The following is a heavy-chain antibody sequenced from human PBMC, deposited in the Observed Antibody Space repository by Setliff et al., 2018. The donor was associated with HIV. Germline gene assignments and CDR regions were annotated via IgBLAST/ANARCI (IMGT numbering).Heavy chain of an antibody. V-gene: IGHV4-59*10. CDR1: GGSFSAYY. CDR3: ARGPESVAPRMCAFDI. J-gene: IGHJ3*02. D-gene: IGHD6-6*01. CDR2: IYTSGST. Sequence: PSETLSLTCAVYGGSFSAYYWSWIRKPAGKGLEWIGRIYTSGSTKYNPSLKSPVTISVDTSRNQFSLKLNSVTAADTATYYCARGPESVAPRMCAFDIWGQGTMVTVSS.